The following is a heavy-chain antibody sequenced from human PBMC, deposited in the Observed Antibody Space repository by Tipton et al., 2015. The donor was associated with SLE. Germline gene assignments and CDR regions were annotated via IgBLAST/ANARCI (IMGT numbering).Heavy chain of an antibody. Sequence: TLSLTCTVSGASISDHYWTWVRQPAGKGLEWIGHFHSSGILNYNPSLKSRVTMSGDTSKNQLSLKLNAVTAADTAVYYCARTAVLAAIMMDVWGQGTTVTVSS. CDR3: ARTAVLAAIMMDV. CDR1: GASISDHY. V-gene: IGHV4-4*07. D-gene: IGHD3-3*02. J-gene: IGHJ6*02. CDR2: FHSSGIL.